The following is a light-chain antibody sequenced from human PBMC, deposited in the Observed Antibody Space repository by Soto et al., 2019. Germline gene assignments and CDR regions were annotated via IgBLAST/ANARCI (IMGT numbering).Light chain of an antibody. J-gene: IGKJ1*01. Sequence: EIVLTQSPGTLSLSPGERATLSCRASQSLSSNYLAWYQQRPGQAPRLLIYGASSRATGIPDTFSGSGSGTDFTLTIRRLEPEDFAVYYCQQYASSPTTFGQGTKVDIK. V-gene: IGKV3-20*01. CDR1: QSLSSNY. CDR2: GAS. CDR3: QQYASSPTT.